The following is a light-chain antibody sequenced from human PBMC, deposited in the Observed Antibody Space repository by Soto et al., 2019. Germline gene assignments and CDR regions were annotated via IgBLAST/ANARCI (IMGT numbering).Light chain of an antibody. V-gene: IGLV1-51*01. CDR1: SSNIGNNY. J-gene: IGLJ3*02. CDR2: DNN. Sequence: QSVLTQPPSLSAAPGQKVTISCSGNSSNIGNNYVAWYQLLPRTAPKLLIYDNNERPSGIPDRFSASKSGTSATLAITGLQTGDEADYYCGSWDGRLGGVFGGGTKLTVL. CDR3: GSWDGRLGGV.